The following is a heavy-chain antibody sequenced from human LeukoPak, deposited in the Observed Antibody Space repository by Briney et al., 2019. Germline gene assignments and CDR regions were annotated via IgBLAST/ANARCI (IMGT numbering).Heavy chain of an antibody. CDR1: GGSFSSYY. Sequence: PETLSPTCALYGGSFSSYYWSWVRQPPAKGLEWIGGINHSGSTTYHASLKSRVTISGDTSKNQFTGQRSSVTAADAAVFYCARFDYDSSDYGGFDYWGQGTLVTVSS. CDR2: INHSGST. CDR3: ARFDYDSSDYGGFDY. J-gene: IGHJ4*02. D-gene: IGHD3-22*01. V-gene: IGHV4-34*01.